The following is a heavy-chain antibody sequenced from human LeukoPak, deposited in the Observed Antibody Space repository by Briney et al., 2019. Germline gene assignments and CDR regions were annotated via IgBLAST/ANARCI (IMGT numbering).Heavy chain of an antibody. V-gene: IGHV1-24*01. CDR1: GYTLTELS. Sequence: ASVKVSCRVSGYTLTELSMHWVRQAPGKGLEWMGGFDPEDGETIYAQKFQGRVTMTEDTSTDTAYMELSSLRSEDTAVYYCAREVVHYYDSPPGIGMDVWGLGTTVTVSS. CDR3: AREVVHYYDSPPGIGMDV. J-gene: IGHJ6*02. D-gene: IGHD3-22*01. CDR2: FDPEDGET.